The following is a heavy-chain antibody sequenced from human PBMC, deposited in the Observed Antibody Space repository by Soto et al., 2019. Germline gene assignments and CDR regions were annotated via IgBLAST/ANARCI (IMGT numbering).Heavy chain of an antibody. D-gene: IGHD3-9*01. V-gene: IGHV1-3*01. J-gene: IGHJ4*02. Sequence: ASVKVSCKASGYTFTSFAMHWVRQAPGQRLEWMGWINAGNGNTKYSQSFKGRFTITGDTSASTAYMELGSLRSEDTAVYYCARGSFDWFPYFDYWAQGTLVTVSS. CDR2: INAGNGNT. CDR1: GYTFTSFA. CDR3: ARGSFDWFPYFDY.